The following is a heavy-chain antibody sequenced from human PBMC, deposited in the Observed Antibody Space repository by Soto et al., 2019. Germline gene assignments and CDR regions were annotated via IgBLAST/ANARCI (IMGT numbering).Heavy chain of an antibody. CDR3: ARDGSPYHCSGGSCYSWYFDY. V-gene: IGHV4-31*03. D-gene: IGHD2-15*01. CDR1: GGSISSGGYY. Sequence: PSETLSLTCTVSGGSISSGGYYWSWIRQHPGKGLEWIGYIYYSGSTYYNPSLKSRVTISVDTSKNQFSLKLSSVTAADTAVYYCARDGSPYHCSGGSCYSWYFDYWGQGTLVTVSS. CDR2: IYYSGST. J-gene: IGHJ4*02.